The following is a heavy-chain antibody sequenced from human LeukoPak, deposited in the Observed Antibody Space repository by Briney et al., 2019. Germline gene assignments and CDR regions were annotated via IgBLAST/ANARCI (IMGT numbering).Heavy chain of an antibody. V-gene: IGHV3-23*01. Sequence: GGSLRLSCAASGFTFSSYAMSWVRQAPGKGLEWVSAISGSGGSTYYADSVKGRFTISRDNSKNTLYLQMNSLRAEDTAVFYCAKAKSQQLEIDYWGQGTLVTVSS. D-gene: IGHD6-13*01. CDR3: AKAKSQQLEIDY. J-gene: IGHJ4*02. CDR1: GFTFSSYA. CDR2: ISGSGGST.